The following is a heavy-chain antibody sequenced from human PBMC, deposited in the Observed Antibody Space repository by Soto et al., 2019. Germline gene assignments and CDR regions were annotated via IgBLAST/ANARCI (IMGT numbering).Heavy chain of an antibody. Sequence: GESLKISCKGSGYSFTSYWISWVRQMPGKGLEWMGRIDPSDSNTNYSPSFQGHVTISADKSISTAYLQWSSLKASDTARYYCARQGGCDYESCFDYCHRGPLGTVSS. J-gene: IGHJ4*02. V-gene: IGHV5-10-1*01. CDR1: GYSFTSYW. D-gene: IGHD5-12*01. CDR2: IDPSDSNT. CDR3: ARQGGCDYESCFDY.